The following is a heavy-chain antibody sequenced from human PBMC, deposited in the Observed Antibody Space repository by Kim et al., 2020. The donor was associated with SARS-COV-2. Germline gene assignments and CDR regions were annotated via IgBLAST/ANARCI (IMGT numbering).Heavy chain of an antibody. CDR2: ISYDGSNK. Sequence: GGSLRLSCAASGFTFSSYAMHWVRQAPGKGLEWVAVISYDGSNKYYADSVKGRFTISRDNSKNTLYLQMNSLRAEDTAVYYCARGGEWELPYFDLWGRGTLVTVSS. J-gene: IGHJ2*01. D-gene: IGHD1-26*01. CDR3: ARGGEWELPYFDL. V-gene: IGHV3-30-3*01. CDR1: GFTFSSYA.